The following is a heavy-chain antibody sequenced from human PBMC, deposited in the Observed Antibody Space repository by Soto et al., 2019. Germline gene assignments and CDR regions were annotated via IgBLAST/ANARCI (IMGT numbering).Heavy chain of an antibody. Sequence: LRLSCAASGLPFSGSPIHWVRQASGKGLEWVGRIRSKANTYATAYATSVKGRFTISRDDSKNTTYLQMNSLKTEDTAVYFCTRPGFGDFVDPYDYGIDVWGQGTTVTVSS. CDR1: GLPFSGSP. CDR3: TRPGFGDFVDPYDYGIDV. CDR2: IRSKANTYAT. V-gene: IGHV3-73*01. D-gene: IGHD2-2*01. J-gene: IGHJ6*02.